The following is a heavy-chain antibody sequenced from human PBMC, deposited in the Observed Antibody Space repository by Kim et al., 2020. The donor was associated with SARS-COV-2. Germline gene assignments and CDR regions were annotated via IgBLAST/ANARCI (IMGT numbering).Heavy chain of an antibody. J-gene: IGHJ4*02. CDR1: GLTFSTTD. Sequence: GGSLRLSCAVSGLTFSTTDMHWVRQAPGKGLEWIAYISRSGSAIVYADSVKGRFTISRDEATNSIFLQMNSLRDEDTAVYYCARDRTAFDYWGQGTLVTVSS. V-gene: IGHV3-48*02. CDR2: ISRSGSAI. D-gene: IGHD1-1*01. CDR3: ARDRTAFDY.